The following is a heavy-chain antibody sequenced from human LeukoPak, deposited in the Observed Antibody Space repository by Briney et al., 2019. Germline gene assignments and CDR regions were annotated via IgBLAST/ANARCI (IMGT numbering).Heavy chain of an antibody. Sequence: SSETLSLTCAVYGGSFSGCYWSWIRQPPGKGLEWIGEINHSGSTNYNPSLKSRVTISVDTSKNQFSLKLSSVTAADTAVYYCARRRGSGSYYYWGQGTLVTVSS. CDR3: ARRRGSGSYYY. D-gene: IGHD1-26*01. CDR2: INHSGST. J-gene: IGHJ4*02. CDR1: GGSFSGCY. V-gene: IGHV4-34*01.